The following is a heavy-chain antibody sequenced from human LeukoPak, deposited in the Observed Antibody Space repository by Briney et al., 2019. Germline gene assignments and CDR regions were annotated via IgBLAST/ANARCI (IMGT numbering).Heavy chain of an antibody. Sequence: GGSLRLSCAASGFTFSSYAMHWVRQAPGKGLEWVAVISYDGSNKYYADSVKGRFTISRDNSKNTLYLQMNSLRAEDTAVYYCASISVVLPFEYWGQGTLVTVSS. CDR1: GFTFSSYA. V-gene: IGHV3-30-3*01. J-gene: IGHJ4*02. CDR2: ISYDGSNK. CDR3: ASISVVLPFEY. D-gene: IGHD2-15*01.